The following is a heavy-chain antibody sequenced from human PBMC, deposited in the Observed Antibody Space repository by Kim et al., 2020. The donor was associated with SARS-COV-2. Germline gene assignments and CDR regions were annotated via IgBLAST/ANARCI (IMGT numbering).Heavy chain of an antibody. J-gene: IGHJ4*02. D-gene: IGHD2-2*01. CDR3: VRLGCSATSCTTFDY. Sequence: PSLKSRGPISVDTSKNQFSLKLSFVTAADTAMYYCVRLGCSATSCTTFDYWGQGTLVTVSS. V-gene: IGHV4-59*08.